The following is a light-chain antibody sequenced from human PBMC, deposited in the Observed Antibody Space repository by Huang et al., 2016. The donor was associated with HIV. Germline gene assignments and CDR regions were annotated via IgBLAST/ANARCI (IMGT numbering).Light chain of an antibody. Sequence: DIQMTQSPSALSASIGDRVTITCRASQTISNYLNVYRQKPGKAPELLIYAASTLHGGVPSRFSGSGSGTDFTLTINSLQSEDYATYYCQQSYSTIYTFGQGTRLEMK. J-gene: IGKJ2*01. V-gene: IGKV1-39*01. CDR3: QQSYSTIYT. CDR2: AAS. CDR1: QTISNY.